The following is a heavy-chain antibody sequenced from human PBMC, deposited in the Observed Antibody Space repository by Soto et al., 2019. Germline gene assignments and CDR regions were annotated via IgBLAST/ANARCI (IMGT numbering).Heavy chain of an antibody. V-gene: IGHV1-69*02. Sequence: QVQLVQSGAAVKKPGSSVKVSCKASGGTFSSYTISWVRQAPGQGLEWMGRIIPILGIANYAQKFQGRVTITADKSTSTAYMELSSLRSEDTAVYYCARAGAAAGNFDYWGQGTLVTVSS. D-gene: IGHD6-13*01. J-gene: IGHJ4*02. CDR3: ARAGAAAGNFDY. CDR1: GGTFSSYT. CDR2: IIPILGIA.